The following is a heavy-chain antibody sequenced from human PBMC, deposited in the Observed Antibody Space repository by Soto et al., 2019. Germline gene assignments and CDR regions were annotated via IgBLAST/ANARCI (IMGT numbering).Heavy chain of an antibody. CDR3: ARGGVKGTTSRGQVYN. V-gene: IGHV3-11*05. Sequence: QVQVVESGGGLVKPGGSLRLSCAASGFTFSDYYMSWIRQAPGKGLEWVSVISSSGDSTKYADSVKGRFTISRDNAKNSLYLQLNSLRAEDTAVYYCARGGVKGTTSRGQVYNWGQGTLVTVSS. CDR1: GFTFSDYY. J-gene: IGHJ4*02. CDR2: ISSSGDST. D-gene: IGHD1-7*01.